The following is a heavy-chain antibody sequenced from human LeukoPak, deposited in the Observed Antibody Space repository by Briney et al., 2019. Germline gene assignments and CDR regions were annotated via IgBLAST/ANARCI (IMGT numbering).Heavy chain of an antibody. CDR1: GFTFSTYW. D-gene: IGHD6-25*01. CDR2: IKHDGSEK. Sequence: GGSLRLSCAASGFTFSTYWMSWVRQAPGKGLEWVANIKHDGSEKYYVDSVEGRFTVSRDNAKNSLYLQVNSLRAEDTAVYYCARDSGLRTVDYWGLGTLVTVSS. J-gene: IGHJ4*02. V-gene: IGHV3-7*01. CDR3: ARDSGLRTVDY.